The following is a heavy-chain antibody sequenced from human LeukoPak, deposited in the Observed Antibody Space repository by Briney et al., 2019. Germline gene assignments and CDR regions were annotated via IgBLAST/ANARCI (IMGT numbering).Heavy chain of an antibody. CDR1: GFTFSSYA. CDR2: ISGSGDST. CDR3: ALHHGSYYLGRWFDP. D-gene: IGHD1-26*01. V-gene: IGHV3-23*01. J-gene: IGHJ5*02. Sequence: GGSLRLSCAASGFTFSSYAMSWVRQAPGEGLEWVSTISGSGDSTYHADSVKGRFTISRDNSKNTLYLQMNSLRADDTAVYYCALHHGSYYLGRWFDPWGQGTLVTVSS.